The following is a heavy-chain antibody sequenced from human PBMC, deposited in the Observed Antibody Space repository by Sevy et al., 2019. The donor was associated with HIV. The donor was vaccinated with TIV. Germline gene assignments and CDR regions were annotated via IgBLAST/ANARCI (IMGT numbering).Heavy chain of an antibody. CDR3: AGNTYYYGSGRGTWFDP. J-gene: IGHJ5*02. V-gene: IGHV1-69*13. CDR1: GGTFSSYA. D-gene: IGHD3-10*01. Sequence: ASVKVSCKASGGTFSSYAISWVRQAPGQGLEWMGGIIPIFGTANYAQKFQGRVTITADESTSTAYMELSSLRSEDTAVYYCAGNTYYYGSGRGTWFDPWGQGTLVTVSS. CDR2: IIPIFGTA.